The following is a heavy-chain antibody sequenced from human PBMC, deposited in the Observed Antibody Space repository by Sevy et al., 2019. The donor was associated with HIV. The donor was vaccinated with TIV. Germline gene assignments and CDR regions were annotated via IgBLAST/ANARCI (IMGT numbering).Heavy chain of an antibody. CDR1: GDSVSSNSAA. Sequence: SQTLSLTCAISGDSVSSNSAAWNWIRQSPSRGLEWLGRTFYRSKWYNDYAVSVKSRITIKPDTSKNQVYLQLNSVTPEDTAIYYCARDGLTYGGMDVWGQGTTVTVSS. CDR2: TFYRSKWYN. D-gene: IGHD1-20*01. J-gene: IGHJ6*02. CDR3: ARDGLTYGGMDV. V-gene: IGHV6-1*01.